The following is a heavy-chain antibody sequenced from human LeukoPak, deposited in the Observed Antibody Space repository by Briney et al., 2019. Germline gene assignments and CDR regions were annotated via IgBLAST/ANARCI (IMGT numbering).Heavy chain of an antibody. CDR3: ARYPHAFDV. CDR2: IHHSGST. J-gene: IGHJ3*01. CDR1: GYSISSGYY. Sequence: PSETLSLTCAVSGYSISSGYYWGWIRQPPGKGLEGIASIHHSGSTYYNSSLKSRTTISMDTSKNQFSLKLTSVTAADTAIYFCARYPHAFDVWGQGTMVTVSS. V-gene: IGHV4-38-2*01.